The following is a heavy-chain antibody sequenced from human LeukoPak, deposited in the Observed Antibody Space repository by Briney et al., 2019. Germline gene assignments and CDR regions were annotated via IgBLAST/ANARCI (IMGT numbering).Heavy chain of an antibody. CDR1: GGSIGSDY. D-gene: IGHD5-24*01. CDR2: IYYSGST. V-gene: IGHV4-59*01. Sequence: SETLSLTCTVSGGSIGSDYWSWIRQPPGKGLEWIGYIYYSGSTNYNPSLKSRVTISVDTSKNQFSLKLSSVTAADTAVYYCARAHREWLQLRLYYYYYMDVWGKGTTVTVSS. J-gene: IGHJ6*03. CDR3: ARAHREWLQLRLYYYYYMDV.